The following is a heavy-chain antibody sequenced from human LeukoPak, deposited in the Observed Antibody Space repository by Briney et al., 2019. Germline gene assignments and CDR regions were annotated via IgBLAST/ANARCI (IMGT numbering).Heavy chain of an antibody. V-gene: IGHV3-21*01. CDR2: ISSSTHYI. Sequence: GSLRLSCAASGFTFSSYSMNWVRQAPGKGLEWVSSISSSTHYIYYADSVKGRFTISRDNARNSLYLQMNSLRAEDTAVYYCARDRWDYGDFYFDYWGQGTLVTVSS. D-gene: IGHD4-17*01. J-gene: IGHJ4*02. CDR3: ARDRWDYGDFYFDY. CDR1: GFTFSSYS.